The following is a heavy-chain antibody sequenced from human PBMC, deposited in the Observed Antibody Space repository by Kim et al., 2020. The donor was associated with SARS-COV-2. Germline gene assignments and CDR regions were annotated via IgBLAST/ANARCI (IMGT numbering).Heavy chain of an antibody. Sequence: GGSLRLSCAASGFTFSSYSMNWVRQAPGKGLEWVSSISSSSSYIYYADSVKGRFTISRDNAKNSLYLQMNSLRAEDTAVYYRARDWVAGLMDWYFDLWGRRTLVTVSS. CDR3: ARDWVAGLMDWYFDL. CDR2: ISSSSSYI. D-gene: IGHD2-15*01. V-gene: IGHV3-21*01. J-gene: IGHJ2*01. CDR1: GFTFSSYS.